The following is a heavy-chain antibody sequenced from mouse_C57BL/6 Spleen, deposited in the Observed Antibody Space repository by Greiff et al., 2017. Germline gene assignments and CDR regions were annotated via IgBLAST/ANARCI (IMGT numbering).Heavy chain of an antibody. CDR2: IDPSDSYT. J-gene: IGHJ2*01. Sequence: QVQLQQPGAELVRPGTSVKLPCKASGYTFTSYWMHWVKQRPGQGLEWIGVIDPSDSYTNYNQKFKGKATLTVDTSSSTAYMQLSSLTSEDSAVYYCARWGTAQATNDYWGQGTTLTVSS. D-gene: IGHD3-2*02. CDR3: ARWGTAQATNDY. CDR1: GYTFTSYW. V-gene: IGHV1-59*01.